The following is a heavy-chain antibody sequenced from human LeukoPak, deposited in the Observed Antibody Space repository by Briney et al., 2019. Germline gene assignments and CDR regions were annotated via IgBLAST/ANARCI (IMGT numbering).Heavy chain of an antibody. CDR3: ARGPPIRGYRYGYDTGYYYSYSMDV. CDR2: INPSGRST. V-gene: IGHV1-46*01. CDR1: GYTFTNYY. J-gene: IGHJ6*03. D-gene: IGHD5-18*01. Sequence: ASVKVSCKAPGYTFTNYYVHWVRQAPGQGLEWMGIINPSGRSTTYVQQFQGRVTMTRDTSISTAYMELSSLRSEDTAVYYCARGPPIRGYRYGYDTGYYYSYSMDVWGKGTTVTISS.